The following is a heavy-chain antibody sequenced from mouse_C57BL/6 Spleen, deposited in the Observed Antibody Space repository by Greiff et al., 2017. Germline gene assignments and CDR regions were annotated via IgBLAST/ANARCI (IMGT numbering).Heavy chain of an antibody. CDR2: IDPSDSET. D-gene: IGHD2-2*01. Sequence: QVQLKQPGAELVRPGSSVKLSCKASGYTFTRYWMHWVKQRPIQGLEWIGNIDPSDSETHYNQKFKDKATVTVDKASSTAYMQLSSLTSEDSAVYYCARSFEGYDSLYFDDWGQGTTLTVSS. V-gene: IGHV1-52*01. J-gene: IGHJ2*01. CDR1: GYTFTRYW. CDR3: ARSFEGYDSLYFDD.